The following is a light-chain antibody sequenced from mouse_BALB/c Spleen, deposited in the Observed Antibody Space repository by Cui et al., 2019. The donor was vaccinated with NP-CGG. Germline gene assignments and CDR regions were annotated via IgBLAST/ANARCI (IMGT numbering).Light chain of an antibody. J-gene: IGLJ1*01. CDR1: TGAVTTSNY. CDR2: GTN. Sequence: QAVVPREPALTTSPGKTVTLTCRSNTGAVTTSNYANWVQEKPDHLFTGLIGGTNNRAPGVPARFSGSLIGDKAALTITGAQTEDEAIYFCALWYSNHWVFGGGTKLTVL. V-gene: IGLV1*01. CDR3: ALWYSNHWV.